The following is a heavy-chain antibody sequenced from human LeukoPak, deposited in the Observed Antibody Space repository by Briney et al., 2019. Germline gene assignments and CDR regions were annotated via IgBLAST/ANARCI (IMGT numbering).Heavy chain of an antibody. Sequence: ASVKVSCKASGYTFTSYDINWVRQATGQGLEWMGWMNPNSGNTGYAQKFQGRVTMTGNTSISTAYMELSSLRSEDTAVYYCARGDYNTRNFDVVVVPAAIPDWFDPWGQGTLVTVSS. D-gene: IGHD2-2*02. V-gene: IGHV1-8*01. J-gene: IGHJ5*02. CDR2: MNPNSGNT. CDR3: ARGDYNTRNFDVVVVPAAIPDWFDP. CDR1: GYTFTSYD.